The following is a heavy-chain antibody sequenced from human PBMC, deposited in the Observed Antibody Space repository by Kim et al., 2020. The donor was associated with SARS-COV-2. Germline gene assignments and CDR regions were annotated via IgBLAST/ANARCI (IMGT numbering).Heavy chain of an antibody. CDR3: ARWYNWDYVWS. J-gene: IGHJ5*02. CDR2: IYGSSST. D-gene: IGHD1-7*01. V-gene: IGHV3-66*01. Sequence: GGSLRLSCEVSGIIVRSNYMSWVRQSPGKGLEWVSIIYGSSSTHYADSVKGRFTISRDNFKNTLHLQMDSLRVEDTAVYYCARWYNWDYVWSWGRGTLVTVSS. CDR1: GIIVRSNY.